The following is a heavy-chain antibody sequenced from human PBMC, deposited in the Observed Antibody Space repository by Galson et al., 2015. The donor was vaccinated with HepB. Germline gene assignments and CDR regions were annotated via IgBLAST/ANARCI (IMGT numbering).Heavy chain of an antibody. CDR3: ARGVVVPAAMRGGYYFDY. CDR1: GGSISSSSYY. V-gene: IGHV4-39*01. Sequence: ETLSLTCTVSGGSISSSSYYWGWIRQPPGKGLEWIGSIYYSGSTYYNPSLKSRVTISVDTSKNQFSLKLSSVTAADTAVYYCARGVVVPAAMRGGYYFDYWGQGTLVTVSS. CDR2: IYYSGST. J-gene: IGHJ4*02. D-gene: IGHD2-2*01.